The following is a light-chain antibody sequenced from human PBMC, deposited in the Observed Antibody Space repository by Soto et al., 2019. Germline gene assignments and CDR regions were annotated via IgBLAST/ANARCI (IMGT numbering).Light chain of an antibody. CDR1: QSISSY. Sequence: DIQMTQSPSSLSASVGDSVTITCRASQSISSYLNWYQQKPGKAPKLLIYAASSLQSGDPSRFSGSGSGTDFTLTISSLQPEDFATYYCQQSYSTPRTFGQGTKVEIK. CDR3: QQSYSTPRT. J-gene: IGKJ1*01. V-gene: IGKV1-39*01. CDR2: AAS.